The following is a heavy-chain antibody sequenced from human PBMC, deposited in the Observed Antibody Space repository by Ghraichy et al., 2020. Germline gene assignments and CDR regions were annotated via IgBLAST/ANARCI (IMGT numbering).Heavy chain of an antibody. D-gene: IGHD4-17*01. J-gene: IGHJ4*02. CDR2: ISSSSTI. CDR1: GFTFSSYS. V-gene: IGHV3-48*01. CDR3: ARFSGDETPTDY. Sequence: LSLTCAASGFTFSSYSMNWVRQAPGKGLEWVSYISSSSTIYYADSVKGRFTISRDNAKNSLYLQMNSLRAEDMAVYYCARFSGDETPTDYWGQGTLVTVSS.